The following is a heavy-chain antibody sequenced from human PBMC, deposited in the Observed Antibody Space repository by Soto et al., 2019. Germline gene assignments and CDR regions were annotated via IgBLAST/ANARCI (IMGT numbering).Heavy chain of an antibody. CDR2: ISAYNGNT. CDR1: GYTFTSYG. J-gene: IGHJ4*02. Sequence: ASVKVSCKASGYTFTSYGISWVRQAPGQGLEWMGWISAYNGNTNYAQKLQGRVTMTTDTSTSTAYMELRSLRSDDTAVYYCARDRAEYFDAPGSYPYWGQGALVTVSS. D-gene: IGHD3-10*01. V-gene: IGHV1-18*04. CDR3: ARDRAEYFDAPGSYPY.